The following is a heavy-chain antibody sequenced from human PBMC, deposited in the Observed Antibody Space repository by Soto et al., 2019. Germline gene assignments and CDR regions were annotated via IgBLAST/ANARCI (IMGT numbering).Heavy chain of an antibody. CDR2: IWYDGSNK. J-gene: IGHJ4*02. Sequence: QVQLVESGGGVVQPGRSLRLSCAASGFTFSSYGMHWVRQAPGKGLEWVAVIWYDGSNKYYADSVKGQFTISRDNSKNTLYLQMNSLRAEDTAVYYCARALYSPPDYWGQGTLVTVSS. V-gene: IGHV3-33*01. CDR1: GFTFSSYG. CDR3: ARALYSPPDY. D-gene: IGHD6-13*01.